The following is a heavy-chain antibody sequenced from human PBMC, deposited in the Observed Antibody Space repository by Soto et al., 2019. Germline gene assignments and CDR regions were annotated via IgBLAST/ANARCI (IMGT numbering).Heavy chain of an antibody. J-gene: IGHJ6*02. D-gene: IGHD1-20*01. CDR2: VSGAGGSK. V-gene: IGHV3-23*01. CDR3: ARDGIILYGMDV. CDR1: GFTFNNYA. Sequence: PGGSLRLSCAASGFTFNNYAMSWVRQAPGKGLEWVAIVSGAGGSKYYADTVKGRFIVSRDNYKETVHLDLNSLRAEDAATYYCARDGIILYGMDVWGQGTTVTVSS.